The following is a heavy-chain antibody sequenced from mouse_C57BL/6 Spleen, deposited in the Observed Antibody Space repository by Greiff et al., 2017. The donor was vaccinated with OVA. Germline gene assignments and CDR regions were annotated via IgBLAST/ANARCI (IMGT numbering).Heavy chain of an antibody. D-gene: IGHD3-3*01. CDR1: GYTFTSYW. CDR3: ARTRGSNYGYFDV. V-gene: IGHV1-53*01. Sequence: QVQLQQPGTELVKPGASVKLSCKASGYTFTSYWMHWVKQRPGQGLEWIGNINPSNGGTNSNEKFKSKATLTVDKSSSTAYMQLSSLTSEDSAVYYCARTRGSNYGYFDVWGTGTTVTVAS. CDR2: INPSNGGT. J-gene: IGHJ1*03.